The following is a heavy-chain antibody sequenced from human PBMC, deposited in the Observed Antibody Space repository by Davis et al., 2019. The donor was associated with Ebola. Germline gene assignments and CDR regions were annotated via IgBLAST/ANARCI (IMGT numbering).Heavy chain of an antibody. CDR1: GYTFTSYA. J-gene: IGHJ3*02. V-gene: IGHV1-18*01. CDR2: ISGYSGNT. D-gene: IGHD2/OR15-2a*01. CDR3: ARVLQSNAFDI. Sequence: ASVKVSCKASGYTFTSYAVNWVRQAPGQGLEWMGWISGYSGNTNYAQKLQGRVTMTTDTSTTTAYMELRSLRSADTALYYCARVLQSNAFDIWGQGTMVTVPS.